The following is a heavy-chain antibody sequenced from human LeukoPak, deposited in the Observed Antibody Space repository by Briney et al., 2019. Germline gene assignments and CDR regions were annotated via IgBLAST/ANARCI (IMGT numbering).Heavy chain of an antibody. CDR1: GFTFSSYG. D-gene: IGHD6-19*01. J-gene: IGHJ4*02. CDR2: ISYDGSNK. CDR3: AKDSKGVRSSGWSHFDY. V-gene: IGHV3-30*18. Sequence: GRSLRLSCAASGFTFSSYGMHWVRQALGKGLEWVATISYDGSNKYNVDSVKGRFTMSRDNSKNTVYLQMNRLRVEDTAVYYCAKDSKGVRSSGWSHFDYWGQGTLVTVSS.